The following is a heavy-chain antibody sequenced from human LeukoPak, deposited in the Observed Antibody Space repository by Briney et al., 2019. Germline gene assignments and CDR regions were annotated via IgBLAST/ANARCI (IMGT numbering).Heavy chain of an antibody. D-gene: IGHD3-3*01. CDR1: GFTFSSYA. Sequence: GGSLRLSCAASGFTFSSYAMHWVRQAPGKGLEWVAVISYDGSNKYYADSVKGRFTISRDNSKNTLYLQMNSLRAEDTAVYYCARGSQRGFVLRFLEWLSTPFDYWGQGTLVTVSS. V-gene: IGHV3-30-3*01. CDR2: ISYDGSNK. CDR3: ARGSQRGFVLRFLEWLSTPFDY. J-gene: IGHJ4*02.